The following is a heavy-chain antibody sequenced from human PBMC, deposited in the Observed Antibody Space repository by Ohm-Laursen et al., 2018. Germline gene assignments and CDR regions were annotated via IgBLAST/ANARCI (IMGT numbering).Heavy chain of an antibody. Sequence: SLRLSCSASGFTFNNYWMHWVRQAPGKGLVWVSRINSDGSTTNYADSVKGRFTISRDNAKNTLYLQMNSLGAEDTALYYCVGGYIIVFHYWGQGTLVTVSS. CDR3: VGGYIIVFHY. D-gene: IGHD5-12*01. CDR1: GFTFNNYW. V-gene: IGHV3-74*01. CDR2: INSDGSTT. J-gene: IGHJ4*02.